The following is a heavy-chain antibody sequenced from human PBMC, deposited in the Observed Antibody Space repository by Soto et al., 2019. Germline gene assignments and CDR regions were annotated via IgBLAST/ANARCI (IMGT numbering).Heavy chain of an antibody. J-gene: IGHJ5*02. Sequence: SETLSLTCPVSGCSIRSYYWSWIRQPPGKGLEWIGYIYHSGSTYYNPSLKSRVTISVDRSKNQFSLKLSSVTAADTAVYYCARVPDRWGQGTLVTVSS. CDR2: IYHSGST. D-gene: IGHD2-2*01. V-gene: IGHV4-30-2*01. CDR1: GCSIRSYY. CDR3: ARVPDR.